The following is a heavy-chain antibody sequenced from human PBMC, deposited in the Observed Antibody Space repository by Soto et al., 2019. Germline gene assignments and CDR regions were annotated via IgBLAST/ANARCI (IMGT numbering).Heavy chain of an antibody. D-gene: IGHD3-16*01. Sequence: GGSLRLSCADSGFKFSNYAMSWIRQAPGKGLEWVSLISATGGGTYYADSVKGRFTISRDNSHNTLYLQVHSLTAEDTAVYYCAKDRRAGGNSAFYFDFWGQGAQVTVSS. J-gene: IGHJ4*02. CDR1: GFKFSNYA. CDR2: ISATGGGT. V-gene: IGHV3-23*01. CDR3: AKDRRAGGNSAFYFDF.